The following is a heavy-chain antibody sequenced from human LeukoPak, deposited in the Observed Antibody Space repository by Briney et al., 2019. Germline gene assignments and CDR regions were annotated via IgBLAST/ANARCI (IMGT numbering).Heavy chain of an antibody. CDR1: GGSISSGGYY. V-gene: IGHV4-61*02. J-gene: IGHJ3*02. CDR3: ARGRLNDAFDI. CDR2: IYTSGST. Sequence: PSQTLSLTCTVSGGSISSGGYYWSWIRQPAGKGLEWIGRIYTSGSTNYNPSLKSRVTMSVDTSKNQFSLKLSSVTAADTAVYYCARGRLNDAFDIWGQGTMVTVSS.